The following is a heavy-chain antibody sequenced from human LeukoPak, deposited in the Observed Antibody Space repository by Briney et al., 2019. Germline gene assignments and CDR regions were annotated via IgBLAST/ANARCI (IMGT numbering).Heavy chain of an antibody. Sequence: SETLSLTCIVSGGSISSSIYYWAWVRQPPGKGLEWIGTVFYNGATQYSPSLKSRVTISVDTSKNQFSLKLSSVTAADTALYYCARDRQQLVRGDYFDYWGQGTLVTVSS. CDR2: VFYNGAT. CDR3: ARDRQQLVRGDYFDY. CDR1: GGSISSSIYY. J-gene: IGHJ4*02. D-gene: IGHD6-13*01. V-gene: IGHV4-39*07.